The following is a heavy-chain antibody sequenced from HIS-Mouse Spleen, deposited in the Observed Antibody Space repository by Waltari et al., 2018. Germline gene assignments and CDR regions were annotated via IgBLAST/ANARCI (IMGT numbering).Heavy chain of an antibody. CDR3: ARGPARIAAAGTLYYYYGMEV. Sequence: QVQLVQSGAEVKKPGASVKVSCKASGYTFTGYYMHWVRQAPGQGLEWMGWINPNSGGTNYAQKFQGRVTMTRDTSISTAYMELSRLRSDDTAVYYCARGPARIAAAGTLYYYYGMEVWGQGTTVTVSS. D-gene: IGHD6-13*01. CDR2: INPNSGGT. J-gene: IGHJ6*02. V-gene: IGHV1-2*02. CDR1: GYTFTGYY.